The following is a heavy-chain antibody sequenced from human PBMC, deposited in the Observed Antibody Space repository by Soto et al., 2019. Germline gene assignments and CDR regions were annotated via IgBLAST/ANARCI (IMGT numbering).Heavy chain of an antibody. J-gene: IGHJ4*02. D-gene: IGHD4-17*01. Sequence: QITLKESGPTLVKPTQTLTLTCTFSGFSLSTSGVGVGWIRQPPGKALEWLALIYWDDDKRYSPSLKSRLTITTDTSKNQVVLTVTIMDPVDTATYYCAHSLAASNYSDYEPINSFDYWGQGTLGSVSS. CDR2: IYWDDDK. CDR3: AHSLAASNYSDYEPINSFDY. CDR1: GFSLSTSGVG. V-gene: IGHV2-5*02.